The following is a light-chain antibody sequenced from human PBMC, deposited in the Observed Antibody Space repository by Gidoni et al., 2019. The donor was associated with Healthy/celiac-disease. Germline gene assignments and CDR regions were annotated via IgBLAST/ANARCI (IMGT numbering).Light chain of an antibody. Sequence: DIQMTQSPSSLSASVGDRVTITCRARQSISSYLNWYQKKPGKAPKLLIYAASSLQSGVPSRFSGSGCGTDDTLPIISLQPEEFSTYYCQQSYNTPWTFXHXTKVXIK. J-gene: IGKJ1*01. CDR3: QQSYNTPWT. CDR2: AAS. CDR1: QSISSY. V-gene: IGKV1-39*01.